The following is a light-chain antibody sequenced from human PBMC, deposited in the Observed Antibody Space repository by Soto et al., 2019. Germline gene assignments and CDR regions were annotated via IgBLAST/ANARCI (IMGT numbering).Light chain of an antibody. CDR1: QSISSW. J-gene: IGKJ1*01. CDR3: QLYNSYSWT. CDR2: DAS. V-gene: IGKV1-5*01. Sequence: DIQMTQSPSTLSASVGDRVTITCRASQSISSWLAWYQQKPGKAPKLLIYDASSLESGVPSRFSGRGSGTEFTLAISSLQPDDFATYYCQLYNSYSWTFGQGTKVEIK.